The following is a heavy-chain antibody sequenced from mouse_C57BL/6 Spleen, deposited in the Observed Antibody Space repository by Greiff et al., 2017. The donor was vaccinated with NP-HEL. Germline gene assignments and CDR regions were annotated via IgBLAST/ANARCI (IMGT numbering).Heavy chain of an antibody. D-gene: IGHD2-1*01. CDR3: ASKVYGNYGYFDY. CDR2: IYPRSGNT. CDR1: GYTFTSYG. V-gene: IGHV1-81*01. Sequence: QVQLQQSGAELARPGASVKLSCKASGYTFTSYGISWVKQRTGQGLEWIGEIYPRSGNTYYNEKFKGKATLTADKSSSTAYMGLRSRTSEDAAVYFCASKVYGNYGYFDYWGQGTTLTVSA. J-gene: IGHJ2*01.